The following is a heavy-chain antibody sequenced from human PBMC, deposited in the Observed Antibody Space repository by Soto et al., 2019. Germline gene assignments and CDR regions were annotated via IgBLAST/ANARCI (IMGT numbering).Heavy chain of an antibody. D-gene: IGHD3-3*01. Sequence: QVQLVQSGAEVKKPGASVKVSCKASGYTFTSYAMHWVRQAPGQRLEWMGWINAGNGNTKYSQKFQGRVTITRDTSASTAYMELSSLRSEDTAVYYCVRVFYDFWSGHPMDVWGKGTTVTVSS. CDR3: VRVFYDFWSGHPMDV. J-gene: IGHJ6*04. CDR1: GYTFTSYA. CDR2: INAGNGNT. V-gene: IGHV1-3*01.